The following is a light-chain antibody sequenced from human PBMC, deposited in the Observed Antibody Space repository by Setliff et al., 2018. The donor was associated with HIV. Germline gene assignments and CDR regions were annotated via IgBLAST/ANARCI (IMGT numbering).Light chain of an antibody. CDR1: SSDVGGYYS. CDR2: DVI. Sequence: ALTQPASVSGPPGQSITISCTGISSDVGGYYSVSWYQQHPGKAPKLMIYDVINRPSGVSNRFSGSRSGNTASLTISGLQVEDEADYYCSSYTTSSTLYVFGPGTKSPS. CDR3: SSYTTSSTLYV. J-gene: IGLJ1*01. V-gene: IGLV2-14*03.